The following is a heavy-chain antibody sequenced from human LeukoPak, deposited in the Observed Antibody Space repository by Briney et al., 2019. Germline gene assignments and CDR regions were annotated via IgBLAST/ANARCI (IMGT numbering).Heavy chain of an antibody. V-gene: IGHV3-53*01. CDR1: GFIVSSNY. CDR3: AREGGYSRGDYFDY. CDR2: ISSGGNT. Sequence: PGGSLRLSCAASGFIVSSNYMSWVRQAPGKGLEWVSVISSGGNTYSADSVKGRFTISRDNAKNSLYLQMNSLRAEDTALYYCAREGGYSRGDYFDYWGQGTLVTVSS. J-gene: IGHJ4*02. D-gene: IGHD5-18*01.